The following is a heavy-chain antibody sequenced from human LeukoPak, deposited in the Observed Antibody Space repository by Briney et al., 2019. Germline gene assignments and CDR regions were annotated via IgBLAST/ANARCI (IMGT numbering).Heavy chain of an antibody. CDR3: AKHFGFWSGYWSNWVGP. J-gene: IGHJ5*02. V-gene: IGHV3-7*01. CDR2: IKEDGSEK. CDR1: GFTFSSYW. D-gene: IGHD3-3*01. Sequence: PGGSLRLSCAASGFTFSSYWMSWVRQAPGKGLEWVANIKEDGSEKYYVDSVKGRFTISRDNAKNSLYLQMNSLRAEDTAVYYCAKHFGFWSGYWSNWVGPLGQGILVTVSS.